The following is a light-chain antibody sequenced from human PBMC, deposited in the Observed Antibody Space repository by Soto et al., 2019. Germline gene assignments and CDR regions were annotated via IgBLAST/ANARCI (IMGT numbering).Light chain of an antibody. Sequence: QSVLTQPASVSGSPGQSITISCTGTSSDVGGYNYVSWYQQHPGKAPKLMIYEVSNRPSGLSNRFSGSKSGNTASLTISGLQAEDEADYYCSSYTSRSTWVFGGGTKLTVL. V-gene: IGLV2-14*01. CDR3: SSYTSRSTWV. CDR2: EVS. J-gene: IGLJ3*02. CDR1: SSDVGGYNY.